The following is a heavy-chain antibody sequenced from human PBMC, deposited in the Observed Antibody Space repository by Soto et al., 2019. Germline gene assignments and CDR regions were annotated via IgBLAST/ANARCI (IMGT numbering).Heavy chain of an antibody. CDR2: MTGDGRAT. Sequence: GGSLRLSCAASGFTFGDYWMHWVRQPPGKGPEWVSRMTGDGRATQYADSVKGRFTASRDNAKSTLYLQMNSLRAEDTAVYYCATAEVDYWGPGTLVTVSS. J-gene: IGHJ4*02. CDR1: GFTFGDYW. V-gene: IGHV3-74*03. CDR3: ATAEVDY.